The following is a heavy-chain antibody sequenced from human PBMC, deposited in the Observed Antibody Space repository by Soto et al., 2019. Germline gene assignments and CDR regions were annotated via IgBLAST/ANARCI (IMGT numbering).Heavy chain of an antibody. J-gene: IGHJ4*02. CDR3: ARDDARGAYYY. D-gene: IGHD3-16*01. CDR1: GGSIGTFY. Sequence: SETLSLTXTVSGGSIGTFYWSWIRQPPGKGLEWIGHLYNTGNTNYNPSLKNRVTISVDTSKNQFSLKLSSVTAADTAVYYCARDDARGAYYYWGQGTLVTVSS. V-gene: IGHV4-59*01. CDR2: LYNTGNT.